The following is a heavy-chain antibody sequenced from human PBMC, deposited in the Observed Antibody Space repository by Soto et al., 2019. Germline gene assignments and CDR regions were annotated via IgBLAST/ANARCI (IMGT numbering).Heavy chain of an antibody. V-gene: IGHV3-23*01. CDR3: ARGLCSNVSCYFSSDY. CDR1: GFSFSKYA. J-gene: IGHJ4*01. D-gene: IGHD2-2*01. CDR2: ISGRGGST. Sequence: GGSLRLSCTASGFSFSKYAMSWVRQAPGKGLEWISSISGRGGSTYYADSVKGRFTVSRDNPKNTLFLQLNSLRVEDTAVYFCARGLCSNVSCYFSSDYWGQGTLVTVSS.